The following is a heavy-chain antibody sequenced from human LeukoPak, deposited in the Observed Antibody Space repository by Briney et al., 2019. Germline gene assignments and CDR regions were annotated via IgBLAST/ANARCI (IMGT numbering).Heavy chain of an antibody. CDR1: GYTFTSYY. CDR2: ISTSGGNT. V-gene: IGHV1-46*01. J-gene: IGHJ4*02. CDR3: ATSIVGATTTFDY. Sequence: GASVKVSCKASGYTFTSYYMHWVRQAPGQGLEWMGIISTSGGNTGYARKFQGRIIMTRDTSTSTVYLDLSSLRSDDTAVYYCATSIVGATTTFDYWGQGTLVTVSS. D-gene: IGHD1-26*01.